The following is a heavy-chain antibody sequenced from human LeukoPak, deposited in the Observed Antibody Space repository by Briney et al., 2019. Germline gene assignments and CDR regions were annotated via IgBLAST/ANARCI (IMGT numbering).Heavy chain of an antibody. V-gene: IGHV1-8*01. J-gene: IGHJ6*02. CDR3: ARGYYGSGSFYYYYGMDV. CDR2: MNPNSGNT. Sequence: GASVKVSCKASGYTFTSYDINWVRQATGQGLEWMGWMNPNSGNTGYAQKFQGRVTMTRNTSISTAYMELSSLRSEDTAVYYCARGYYGSGSFYYYYGMDVWGQGTTVTVSS. CDR1: GYTFTSYD. D-gene: IGHD3-10*01.